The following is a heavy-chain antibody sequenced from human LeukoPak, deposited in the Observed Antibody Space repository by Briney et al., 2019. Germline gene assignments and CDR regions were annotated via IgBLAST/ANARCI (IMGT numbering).Heavy chain of an antibody. J-gene: IGHJ4*02. CDR1: GGSISSSSYY. D-gene: IGHD5-12*01. CDR2: IYYSGST. CDR3: ARELTPEWGVATAFDY. Sequence: SETLSLTCTVSGGSISSSSYYWGWIRQPPGKGLEWIGSIYYSGSTYYNPSLKSRVTISVDTSKNQFSLKLSSVTAADTAVYYCARELTPEWGVATAFDYWGQGTLVTVSS. V-gene: IGHV4-39*07.